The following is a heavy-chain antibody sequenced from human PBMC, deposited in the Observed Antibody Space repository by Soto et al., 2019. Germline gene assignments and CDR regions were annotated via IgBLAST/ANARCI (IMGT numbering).Heavy chain of an antibody. CDR2: IRSKAYGGTT. D-gene: IGHD4-17*01. Sequence: XLRLXXTASGFTFGDYAMSWFRQAPGKGLEWVGFIRSKAYGGTTEYAASVKGRFTISRDDSKSIAYLQMNSLKTEDTAVYYCTRAATTVIDAFDIWGQGTMVTVSS. CDR1: GFTFGDYA. CDR3: TRAATTVIDAFDI. V-gene: IGHV3-49*03. J-gene: IGHJ3*02.